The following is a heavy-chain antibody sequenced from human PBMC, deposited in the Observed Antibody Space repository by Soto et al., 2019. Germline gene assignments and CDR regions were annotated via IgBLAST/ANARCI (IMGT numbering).Heavy chain of an antibody. J-gene: IGHJ4*02. V-gene: IGHV3-33*01. D-gene: IGHD6-19*01. CDR3: ARAVLDSGWSDY. Sequence: PVGSLRLSCAASGFTFSSYGMHWVRQAPGKGLEWVAVIWYDGSNKYYADSVKGRFTISRDNSKNTLYLQMNSLRAEDTAVYYCARAVLDSGWSDYWGQGTLVTVSS. CDR1: GFTFSSYG. CDR2: IWYDGSNK.